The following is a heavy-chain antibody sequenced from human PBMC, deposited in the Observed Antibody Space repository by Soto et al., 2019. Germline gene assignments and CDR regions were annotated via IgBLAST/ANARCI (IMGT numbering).Heavy chain of an antibody. CDR1: GGTFSSYA. CDR2: IIPIFGTA. V-gene: IGHV1-69*01. D-gene: IGHD2-15*01. J-gene: IGHJ6*02. CDR3: ARSQGGSSSLDIYSYYYYGMDV. Sequence: QVQLVQSGAEVKKPGSSVKVSCKAPGGTFSSYAISWVRQAPGQGLEWMGGIIPIFGTANYAQKLQGRVTITADESTSTGYMELSSLRSEDTAVYYCARSQGGSSSLDIYSYYYYGMDVWGQGTTVTVSS.